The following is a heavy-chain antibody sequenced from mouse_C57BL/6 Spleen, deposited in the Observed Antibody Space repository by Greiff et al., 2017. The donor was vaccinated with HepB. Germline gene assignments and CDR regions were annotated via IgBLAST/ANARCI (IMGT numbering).Heavy chain of an antibody. Sequence: QVQLQQPGAELVKPGASVKLSCKASGYTFTSYWMHWVKQRPGQGLEWIGMIHPNSGSTNYNEKFKSKATLTVDKSSSTAYMQLSSLTSEDSAVYYCARGDYYGSKAWFAYWGQGTLVTVSA. D-gene: IGHD1-1*01. CDR2: IHPNSGST. J-gene: IGHJ3*01. CDR3: ARGDYYGSKAWFAY. CDR1: GYTFTSYW. V-gene: IGHV1-64*01.